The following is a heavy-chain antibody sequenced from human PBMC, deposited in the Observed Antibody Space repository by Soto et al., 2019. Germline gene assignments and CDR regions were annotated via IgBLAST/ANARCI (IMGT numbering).Heavy chain of an antibody. J-gene: IGHJ3*02. D-gene: IGHD4-17*01. CDR1: GFTFSSYA. V-gene: IGHV3-23*01. CDR2: IGESGTRT. CDR3: AKDITGVDYGRNSCGGALDI. Sequence: PGGSLRLSCAASGFTFSSYAMKWVRQAPGKGLEWVSAIGESGTRTYYADSVKGRFTISRDNSKNTLYLEMNSLRAEDTAVYYCAKDITGVDYGRNSCGGALDIWGQGTMVTVSS.